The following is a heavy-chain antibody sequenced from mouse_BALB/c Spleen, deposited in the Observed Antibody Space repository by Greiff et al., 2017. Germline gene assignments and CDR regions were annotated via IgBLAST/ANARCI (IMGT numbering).Heavy chain of an antibody. Sequence: QVQLKESGPGLVAPSQSLSITCTVSGFSLTGYGVNWVRQPPGKGLEWLGMLWGDGSTDYNSALKSRLSISKDNSKSQVFLKMNSLQTDDTARYYCAREGRLRYAMDYWGQGTSVTVSA. D-gene: IGHD1-2*01. J-gene: IGHJ4*01. V-gene: IGHV2-6-7*01. CDR2: LWGDGST. CDR3: AREGRLRYAMDY. CDR1: GFSLTGYG.